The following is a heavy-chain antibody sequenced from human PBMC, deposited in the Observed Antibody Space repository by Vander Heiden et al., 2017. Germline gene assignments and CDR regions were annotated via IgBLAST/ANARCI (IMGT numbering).Heavy chain of an antibody. CDR2: ISWNSGSI. D-gene: IGHD6-6*01. J-gene: IGHJ5*02. CDR1: FDDYA. Sequence: FDDYAMHWVRQAPGKGLEWVSGISWNSGSIGYADSVKGRFTISRDNAKNSLYLQMNSLRAEDTALYYCAKGASRSSGFDPWGQGTLVTVSS. CDR3: AKGASRSSGFDP. V-gene: IGHV3-9*01.